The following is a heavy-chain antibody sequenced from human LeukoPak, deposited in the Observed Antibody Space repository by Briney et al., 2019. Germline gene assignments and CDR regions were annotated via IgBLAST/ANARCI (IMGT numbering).Heavy chain of an antibody. CDR3: AKDGGYIQAFDI. CDR1: GFTFDDYA. Sequence: GGSLRLXCAASGFTFDDYAMHWVRQAPGKGLEWVSGISWNSGSIGYADSVKGRFTISRDNAKNSLYLQMNSLRAEDMALYYCAKDGGYIQAFDIWGQGTMVTVSS. J-gene: IGHJ3*02. V-gene: IGHV3-9*03. CDR2: ISWNSGSI. D-gene: IGHD6-13*01.